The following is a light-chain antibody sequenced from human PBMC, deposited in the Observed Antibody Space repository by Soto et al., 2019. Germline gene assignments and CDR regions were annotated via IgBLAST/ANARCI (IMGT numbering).Light chain of an antibody. CDR1: QSVDIN. CDR2: GAS. Sequence: EIVLTQSPATLSVSPGERVTLSCRASQSVDINLAWYQQKPGQAPRLLISGASTRATGIPARFSGSGSGTDFTLTISSLEPEDFAVYYCQQRSNWPGTFGQGTRLEIK. CDR3: QQRSNWPGT. J-gene: IGKJ5*01. V-gene: IGKV3-11*01.